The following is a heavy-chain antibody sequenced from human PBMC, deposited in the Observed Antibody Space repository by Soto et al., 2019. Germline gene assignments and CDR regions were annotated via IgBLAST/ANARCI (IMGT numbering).Heavy chain of an antibody. J-gene: IGHJ4*02. CDR3: ARGGSSSSSGRNFDY. CDR1: GGSISSGGYS. CDR2: IYHSGST. Sequence: SETLSLTCAVSGGSISSGGYSWSWIRQPPGKGLEWIGYIYHSGSTYYNPSLKSRVTISVDRSKNQFSLKLSSVTAAGTAVYYCARGGSSSSSGRNFDYWGQGTLVTVSS. D-gene: IGHD6-6*01. V-gene: IGHV4-30-2*01.